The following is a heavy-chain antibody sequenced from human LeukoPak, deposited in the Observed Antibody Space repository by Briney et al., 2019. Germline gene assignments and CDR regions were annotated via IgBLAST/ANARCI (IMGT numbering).Heavy chain of an antibody. Sequence: PGGSLRLSCAASGFTFSSYAMSWVRQAPGKGLEWVSVISGSGGSTYYADSVKGRFTISRDNSKNTLYLQMNSLRGEDTAGYYCAKLRGGPREAGDYWGQGTLVTVSS. J-gene: IGHJ4*02. V-gene: IGHV3-23*01. CDR2: ISGSGGST. CDR1: GFTFSSYA. CDR3: AKLRGGPREAGDY. D-gene: IGHD3-16*01.